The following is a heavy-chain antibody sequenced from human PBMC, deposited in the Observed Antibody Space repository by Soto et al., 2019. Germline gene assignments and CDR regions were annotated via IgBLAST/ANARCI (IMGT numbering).Heavy chain of an antibody. Sequence: PGGSLRLSCAASGFIFSSYSMNWVRQAPGKGLEWISYISSSSSTIYYADSVKGRFTISRDNAKNSLYLQINSLRADDSAVYHCVRGVAVAGLGRFDPWGQGTLVTVSS. CDR2: ISSSSSTI. CDR1: GFIFSSYS. J-gene: IGHJ5*02. CDR3: VRGVAVAGLGRFDP. V-gene: IGHV3-48*01. D-gene: IGHD6-19*01.